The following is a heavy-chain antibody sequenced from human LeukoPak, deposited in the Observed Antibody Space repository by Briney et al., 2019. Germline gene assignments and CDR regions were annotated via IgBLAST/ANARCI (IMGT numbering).Heavy chain of an antibody. Sequence: PSETLSLTCNVSGYSTSSGYFWGWIRQPPGRGLEWIANIFHTGRTNYNPSLQSRVTISVDTSKNQFSLKVTSMTAADTAIYYCARYDSIAVRRYFDFWGQGTLVTVSS. V-gene: IGHV4-38-2*02. CDR2: IFHTGRT. CDR1: GYSTSSGYF. D-gene: IGHD6-6*01. CDR3: ARYDSIAVRRYFDF. J-gene: IGHJ4*02.